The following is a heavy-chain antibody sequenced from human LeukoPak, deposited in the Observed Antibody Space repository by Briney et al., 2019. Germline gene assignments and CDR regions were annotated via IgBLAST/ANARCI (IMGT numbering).Heavy chain of an antibody. D-gene: IGHD3-3*01. CDR2: XXXEGTNK. CDR3: AWGPKYYDFWSGYSPLSY. CDR1: GFTFSSYG. Sequence: PGGSLRLSCAASGFTFSSYGMHWVRQAPAKGLGXXXXXXXEGTNKYYADSVKGRFTISRDNSKNTLYLQMNSLRAEDTAVYYCAWGPKYYDFWSGYSPLSYWGQGTLVTVSS. J-gene: IGHJ4*02. V-gene: IGHV3-30*02.